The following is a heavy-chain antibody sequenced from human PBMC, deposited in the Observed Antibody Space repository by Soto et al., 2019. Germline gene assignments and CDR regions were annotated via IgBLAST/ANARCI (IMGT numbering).Heavy chain of an antibody. D-gene: IGHD2-15*01. CDR2: IYYTGST. Sequence: QVQLQESGPGLVKPSETLSLTCTVSGGSVSSSNYYWSWLRQPPGKGLAWVGYIYYTGSTNYNPSLRSRLIISVDTSKNQFSLSLSSVTAADTASYYCARTAYCRDNSCFFGWFDPWGQGTLVTVSS. J-gene: IGHJ5*02. CDR3: ARTAYCRDNSCFFGWFDP. V-gene: IGHV4-61*01. CDR1: GGSVSSSNYY.